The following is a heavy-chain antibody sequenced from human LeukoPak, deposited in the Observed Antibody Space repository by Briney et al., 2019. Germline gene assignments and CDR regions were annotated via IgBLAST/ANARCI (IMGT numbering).Heavy chain of an antibody. CDR1: GFTVSSNY. CDR2: IYSGGGT. V-gene: IGHV3-66*01. J-gene: IGHJ4*02. D-gene: IGHD6-13*01. CDR3: ARDPGYSSRNFDY. Sequence: GGSLRLSCAASGFTVSSNYMTWVRQAPGKGPEWVSIIYSGGGTSYADSVKGRFTISRDNSKNTLYLQMNSLRVDDTAVYYCARDPGYSSRNFDYWGQGTLVTVSS.